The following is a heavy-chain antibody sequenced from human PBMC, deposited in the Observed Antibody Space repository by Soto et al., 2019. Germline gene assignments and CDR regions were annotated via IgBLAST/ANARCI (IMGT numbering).Heavy chain of an antibody. CDR1: GGSISSGGYY. V-gene: IGHV4-31*03. J-gene: IGHJ3*02. D-gene: IGHD2-15*01. Sequence: QVQLQESGPGLVKPSQTLSLTCTVSGGSISSGGYYWSWIRQHPGKGLEWIGYIYYSGSTYYNPSLKSRVTISVDTSKNQFSLKLSSVTAADTAVYYCAREPDEVVVVAATGRGAFDIWGQGTMVTVSS. CDR2: IYYSGST. CDR3: AREPDEVVVVAATGRGAFDI.